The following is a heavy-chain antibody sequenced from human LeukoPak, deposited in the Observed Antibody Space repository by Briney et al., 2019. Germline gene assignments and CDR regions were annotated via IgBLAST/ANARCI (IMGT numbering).Heavy chain of an antibody. CDR3: ARGLVGAADY. CDR1: VGTFSSYV. J-gene: IGHJ4*02. CDR2: IIPIFGTA. Sequence: SVKVSCKASVGTFSSYVISRVRQAPAQALEWMGGIIPIFGTANYAQKFQGRVTITTDESTSTAYMELSSLRSEDTAVYYCARGLVGAADYWGQGTLVTVSS. V-gene: IGHV1-69*05. D-gene: IGHD1-26*01.